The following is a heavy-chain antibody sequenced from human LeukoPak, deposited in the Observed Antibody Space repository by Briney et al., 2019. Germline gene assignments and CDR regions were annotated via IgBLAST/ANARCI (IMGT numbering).Heavy chain of an antibody. CDR1: GFTFTLYG. J-gene: IGHJ5*02. Sequence: ASVKVSCKTSGFTFTLYGISWVRQATGQGLEWMGWMNPNSGNTGYAQKFQGRVTMTRNTSITTAYMDLSSLTSEDTAVYYCAIGKLASRRGSWFDPWGQGTLVTVSS. V-gene: IGHV1-8*02. CDR3: AIGKLASRRGSWFDP. CDR2: MNPNSGNT. D-gene: IGHD6-6*01.